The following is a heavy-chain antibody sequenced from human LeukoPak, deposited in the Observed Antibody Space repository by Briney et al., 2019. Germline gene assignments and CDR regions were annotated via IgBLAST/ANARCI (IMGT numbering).Heavy chain of an antibody. CDR2: IWYDGSNK. D-gene: IGHD5-12*01. V-gene: IGHV3-33*01. CDR3: ARDECGYSGYDCVDY. CDR1: GFTYSSYG. J-gene: IGHJ4*02. Sequence: PGGSLRLSCAASGFTYSSYGMHWVHQAPGKGLEWVAVIWYDGSNKYYADSVKGRFTISRDNSKNTLYLQMNSLRAEDTAVYYCARDECGYSGYDCVDYWGQGTLVTVSS.